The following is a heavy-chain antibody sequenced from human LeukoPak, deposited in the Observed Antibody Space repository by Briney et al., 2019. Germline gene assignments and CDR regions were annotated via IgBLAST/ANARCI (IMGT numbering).Heavy chain of an antibody. D-gene: IGHD3-22*01. CDR3: ARVDSSGYYQLYYYGMDV. J-gene: IGHJ6*02. Sequence: GASVKVSCKASGGTFSSYAISWLRQAPGQGLEWMGGIIPIFGTANYAQKFQGRVTITADESTSTAYMELSSLRSEDTAVYYCARVDSSGYYQLYYYGMDVWGQGTTVTVSS. CDR2: IIPIFGTA. CDR1: GGTFSSYA. V-gene: IGHV1-69*13.